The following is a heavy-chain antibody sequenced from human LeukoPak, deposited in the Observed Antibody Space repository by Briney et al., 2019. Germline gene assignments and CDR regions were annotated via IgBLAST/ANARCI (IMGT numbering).Heavy chain of an antibody. J-gene: IGHJ4*02. CDR1: GYTFTSYG. V-gene: IGHV1-18*01. Sequence: ASVTVSCKASGYTFTSYGISWVRQAPGQGLEWIGWISAYNGNTNYAQKLQGSVTMTTDTSTSTAYMELRSLRSDDTAVYYCARDRPLTTVGAPFDYWGQGTLVTVSS. CDR2: ISAYNGNT. CDR3: ARDRPLTTVGAPFDY. D-gene: IGHD1-26*01.